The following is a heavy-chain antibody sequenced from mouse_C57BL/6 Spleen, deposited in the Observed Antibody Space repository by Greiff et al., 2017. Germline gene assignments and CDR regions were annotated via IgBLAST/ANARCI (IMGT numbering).Heavy chain of an antibody. J-gene: IGHJ1*03. CDR1: GYSFTGYY. V-gene: IGHV1-31*01. CDR3: ARVYGSSPWYFDV. Sequence: VQLKESGPELVKPGASVKISCKASGYSFTGYYMHWVKQSHGNILDWIGYIYPYNGVSSYNQKFKGKATLTVDKSSSTAYMELRSLTSEDSAVXYCARVYGSSPWYFDVWGTGTTVTVSS. CDR2: IYPYNGVS. D-gene: IGHD1-1*01.